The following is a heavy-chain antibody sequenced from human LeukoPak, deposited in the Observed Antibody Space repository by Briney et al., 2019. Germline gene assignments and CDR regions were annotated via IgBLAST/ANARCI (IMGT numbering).Heavy chain of an antibody. CDR1: GFTVSNNY. D-gene: IGHD6-13*01. CDR3: ARGPYSSNWYVDY. CDR2: IFSGGST. V-gene: IGHV3-53*01. Sequence: GGSLRLSCAASGFTVSNNYMTWVRQAPGKGLEWVSVIFSGGSTYYADSVKGRFTISRDNSKNTLYLHMNSLRAEDTAVYYCARGPYSSNWYVDYWGQGTLVTVAS. J-gene: IGHJ4*02.